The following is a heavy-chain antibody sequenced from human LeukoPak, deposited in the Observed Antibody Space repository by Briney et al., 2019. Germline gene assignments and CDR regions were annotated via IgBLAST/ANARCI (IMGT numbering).Heavy chain of an antibody. CDR2: IQQDGSEK. CDR3: ARAKPKNMVRGLIMRRESRYYFDY. J-gene: IGHJ4*02. Sequence: GGSLRLSCGVSGFTYSIYSMSWVRQAPGKGLEWVANIQQDGSEKYYGDSVKGRFTISRDNAENSMHLQMNSLRADDTAVYYCARAKPKNMVRGLIMRRESRYYFDYWGQGTLVTVSS. V-gene: IGHV3-7*01. D-gene: IGHD3-10*01. CDR1: GFTYSIYS.